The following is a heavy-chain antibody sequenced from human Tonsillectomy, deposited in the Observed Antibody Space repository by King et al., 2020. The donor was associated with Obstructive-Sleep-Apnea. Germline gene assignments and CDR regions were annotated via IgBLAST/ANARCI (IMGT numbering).Heavy chain of an antibody. J-gene: IGHJ4*02. D-gene: IGHD7-27*01. CDR1: GFTFSSYA. CDR3: AKDVSDNWGSLYLDS. CDR2: ISGSGENT. Sequence: VQLVESGGGLVQPGGSLRISCEASGFTFSSYAMNWVRQAPGKGLEWVSLISGSGENTYYADSVKGRFTISRDNSKKMVYLQMISLRTEDTALYYCAKDVSDNWGSLYLDSWGQGTLVTVSS. V-gene: IGHV3-23*04.